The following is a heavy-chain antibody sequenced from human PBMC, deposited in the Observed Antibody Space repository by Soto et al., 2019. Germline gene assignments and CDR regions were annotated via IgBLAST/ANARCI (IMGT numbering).Heavy chain of an antibody. CDR2: INPNSGGT. D-gene: IGHD3-10*01. CDR3: ARDSYGSGSYNHPGAVLFMDV. V-gene: IGHV1-2*04. Sequence: ASVKVSCKASGSTFTGYYMHWVRQAPGQGLEWMGWINPNSGGTNYAQKFQGWVTMTRDTSISTAYMELSRLRSDDTAVYYGARDSYGSGSYNHPGAVLFMDVWGKGTTVTVSS. J-gene: IGHJ6*03. CDR1: GSTFTGYY.